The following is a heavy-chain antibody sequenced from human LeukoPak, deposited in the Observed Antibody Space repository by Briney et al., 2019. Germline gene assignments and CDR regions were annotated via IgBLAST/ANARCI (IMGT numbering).Heavy chain of an antibody. CDR3: ARDPPAVKSGTYG. V-gene: IGHV3-66*01. D-gene: IGHD4-11*01. Sequence: GGSLRLSRAASGVTVSNNYMIWVRQAPGKGLECVSRIYSGGATYYADSVKGRFTISRDSSKNTLFLQMNSLRAEDTAVYYCARDPPAVKSGTYGWGQGTLVTVSS. J-gene: IGHJ4*02. CDR2: IYSGGAT. CDR1: GVTVSNNY.